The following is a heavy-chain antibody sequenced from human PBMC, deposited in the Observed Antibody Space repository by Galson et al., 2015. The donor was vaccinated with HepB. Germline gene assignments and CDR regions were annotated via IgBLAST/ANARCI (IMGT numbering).Heavy chain of an antibody. CDR1: GDSVSSNSAA. V-gene: IGHV6-1*01. J-gene: IGHJ6*03. Sequence: CAISGDSVSSNSAAWNWIRQSPSRGLEWLGRTYYRSKWYNDYAVSVKSRITINPDTSKNQFSLQLNSVTPEDTAVYYCARMDSSGWYFPYYYYYMDVWGKGTTVTVSS. CDR2: TYYRSKWYN. CDR3: ARMDSSGWYFPYYYYYMDV. D-gene: IGHD6-19*01.